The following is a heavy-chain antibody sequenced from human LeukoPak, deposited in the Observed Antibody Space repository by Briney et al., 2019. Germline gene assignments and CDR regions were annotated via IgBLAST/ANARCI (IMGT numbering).Heavy chain of an antibody. Sequence: GESLKISCKGSGYRFTNYWIAWVRQMPGKGLEWMGIIYPGDSDTRYSSSFQGQVTISADKSISTAYLQWSSLKASDTAMYYCARHVGKLAAAAEGGDYYYGMDVWGQGTTVTVSS. CDR1: GYRFTNYW. J-gene: IGHJ6*02. CDR3: ARHVGKLAAAAEGGDYYYGMDV. D-gene: IGHD6-13*01. V-gene: IGHV5-51*01. CDR2: IYPGDSDT.